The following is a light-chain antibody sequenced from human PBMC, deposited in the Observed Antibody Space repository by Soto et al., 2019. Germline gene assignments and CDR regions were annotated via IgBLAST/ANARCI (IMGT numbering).Light chain of an antibody. CDR1: PDISDF. CDR2: DAS. CDR3: QQYENLPS. Sequence: DIQMTQSPSSLSASVGDTVTITCQARPDISDFVNWDQHEPGKAPKVLIYDASTLATGVPSRFSGSGSGTDFTLTIHNLQPEDFATYYCQQYENLPSFGGGTRVDIK. J-gene: IGKJ4*01. V-gene: IGKV1-33*01.